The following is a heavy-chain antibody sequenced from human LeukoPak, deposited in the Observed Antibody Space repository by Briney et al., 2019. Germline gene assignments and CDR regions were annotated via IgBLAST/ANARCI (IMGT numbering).Heavy chain of an antibody. V-gene: IGHV4-39*07. Sequence: SETLSLTCTVSGGSISSSSYYWGWIRQPPGKGLEWIGSIYYSGSTYYNPSLKSRVTISVDTSKNQFSLKLSSVTAADTAVYYCASEVSSMDHDAFDIWGQGTMVTVSP. CDR1: GGSISSSSYY. CDR2: IYYSGST. D-gene: IGHD2/OR15-2a*01. J-gene: IGHJ3*02. CDR3: ASEVSSMDHDAFDI.